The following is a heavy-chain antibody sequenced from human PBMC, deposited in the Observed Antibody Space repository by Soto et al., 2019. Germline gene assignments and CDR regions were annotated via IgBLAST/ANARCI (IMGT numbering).Heavy chain of an antibody. CDR1: GFTFSNHA. CDR3: ARDRDPGTTYYDIDT. D-gene: IGHD3-22*01. V-gene: IGHV3-23*01. J-gene: IGHJ5*02. Sequence: EVQLLESGGGLVQPGGSLKLSCAASGFTFSNHALSWVRQAPGKGLDYVAVLTPSGGGTHYSDSVHGRFTISRDKSKNTPHLQMYNLRSEDAAVYYCARDRDPGTTYYDIDTGGQGTLVTVSS. CDR2: LTPSGGGT.